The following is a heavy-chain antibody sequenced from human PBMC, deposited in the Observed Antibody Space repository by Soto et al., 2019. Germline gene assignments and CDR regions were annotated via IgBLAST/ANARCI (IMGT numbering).Heavy chain of an antibody. D-gene: IGHD3-16*01. CDR1: GGPFNSGAYS. CDR3: ARARLTFAYGMDV. J-gene: IGHJ6*02. V-gene: IGHV4-61*08. Sequence: GPGPRPSSETLSLTCTVSGGPFNSGAYSWIWIRQPPGKGLEWIGSIYYTGSTNFNPSLKSRATISMDTSKNQFSLNLKSVTTADTAAYYCARARLTFAYGMDVWGQGATVTVSS. CDR2: IYYTGST.